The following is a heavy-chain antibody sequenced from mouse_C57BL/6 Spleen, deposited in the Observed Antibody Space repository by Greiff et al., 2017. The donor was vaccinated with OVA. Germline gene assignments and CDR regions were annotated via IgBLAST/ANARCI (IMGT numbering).Heavy chain of an antibody. J-gene: IGHJ3*01. CDR2: IDPSDSYT. Sequence: VQLQQPGAELVRPGTSVKLSCKASGYTFTSYWVHWVKQRPGQGLEWIGVIDPSDSYTNYNQKFKGKATLTVDTSSSTAYMQLSSLTSEDSAVYYCASVYYGYDVTAYWGQGTLVTVSA. CDR1: GYTFTSYW. V-gene: IGHV1-59*01. CDR3: ASVYYGYDVTAY. D-gene: IGHD2-2*01.